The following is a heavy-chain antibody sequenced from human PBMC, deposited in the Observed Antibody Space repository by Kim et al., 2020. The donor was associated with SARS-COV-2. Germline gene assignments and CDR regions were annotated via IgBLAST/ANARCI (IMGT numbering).Heavy chain of an antibody. J-gene: IGHJ6*01. Sequence: SETLSLTCAVYGWSFSGYYWRWIRQPPGKGLEWIGEINHSGTNNYNPSLKSRVTISLDTSKNQISLKLSSVTASDTAVHYCSGVGLVRALPSRYYYY. D-gene: IGHD1-26*01. CDR3: SGVGLVRALPSRYYYY. CDR1: GWSFSGYY. CDR2: INHSGTN. V-gene: IGHV4-34*01.